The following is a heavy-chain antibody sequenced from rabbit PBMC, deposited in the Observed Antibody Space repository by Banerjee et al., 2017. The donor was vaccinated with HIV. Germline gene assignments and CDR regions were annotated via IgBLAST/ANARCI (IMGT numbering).Heavy chain of an antibody. D-gene: IGHD6-1*01. Sequence: QEYLEESGGDLVKPEGSLTLTCTASGFSFSSNYWLCWVRQAPGKGLEWIACINTNSGNGVYASWAKGRFTISKTSSTTVTLQMTSLTAAGTATYFCARESLIGYDLWGPGTLVTVS. CDR2: INTNSGNG. CDR3: ARESLIGYDL. CDR1: GFSFSSNYW. V-gene: IGHV1S45*01. J-gene: IGHJ4*01.